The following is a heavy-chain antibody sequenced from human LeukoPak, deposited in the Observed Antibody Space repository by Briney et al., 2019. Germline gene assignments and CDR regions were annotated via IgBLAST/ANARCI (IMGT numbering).Heavy chain of an antibody. CDR3: ARAQSYDFWSSYSFDY. V-gene: IGHV3-21*01. D-gene: IGHD3-3*01. J-gene: IGHJ4*02. CDR2: ISSSSYI. Sequence: GGSLRLSCAASGFTFSSYSMNWVRQAPGKGLEWVSSISSSSYIYYADSVKGRFTISRDNAKNSLYLQMNSLRAEDTAVYYCARAQSYDFWSSYSFDYWGQGTLVTVSS. CDR1: GFTFSSYS.